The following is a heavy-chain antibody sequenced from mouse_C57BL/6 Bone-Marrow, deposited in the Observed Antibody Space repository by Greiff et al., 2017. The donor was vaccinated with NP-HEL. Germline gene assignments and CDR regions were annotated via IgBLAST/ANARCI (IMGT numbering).Heavy chain of an antibody. J-gene: IGHJ3*01. CDR1: GFNIKDDY. V-gene: IGHV14-4*01. D-gene: IGHD1-1*01. CDR3: TRSRFAY. CDR2: IDPENGDT. Sequence: VQLKESGAELVRPGASVKLSCTASGFNIKDDYMHWVKQRPEQGLEWIGWIDPENGDTEYASKFQGKATITADTSSNTAYLQLSSLTSEDTAVYYCTRSRFAYWGQGTLVTVSA.